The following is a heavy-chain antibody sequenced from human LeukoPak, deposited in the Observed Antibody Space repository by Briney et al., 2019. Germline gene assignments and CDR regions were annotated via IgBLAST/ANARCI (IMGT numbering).Heavy chain of an antibody. D-gene: IGHD3-3*01. CDR1: GLIFSSYA. CDR2: IRTSGDT. Sequence: GGSLRLSCAASGLIFSSYAISWVRQAPGKGLEWVSGIRTSGDTFYADSVKGRFTISRDISKNTVYLQMNSLRAEDSAVYYCATLSYDVWTGINWFDPWGQGALVTVSS. V-gene: IGHV3-23*01. CDR3: ATLSYDVWTGINWFDP. J-gene: IGHJ5*02.